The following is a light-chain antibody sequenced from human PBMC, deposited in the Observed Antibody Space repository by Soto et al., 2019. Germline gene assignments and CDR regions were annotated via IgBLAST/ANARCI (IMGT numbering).Light chain of an antibody. V-gene: IGKV3-20*01. CDR3: QQYGNAPFT. J-gene: IGKJ3*01. CDR2: GAS. Sequence: IVLTPSPSTPAFSSGERTTLTCRARQRVCSSYLAWFQQKPGQAPRLLIYGASSRATGIPDRFSGSGSGTDFTLTISRLEPEDFAVYYCQQYGNAPFTFGPGTKVDIK. CDR1: QRVCSSY.